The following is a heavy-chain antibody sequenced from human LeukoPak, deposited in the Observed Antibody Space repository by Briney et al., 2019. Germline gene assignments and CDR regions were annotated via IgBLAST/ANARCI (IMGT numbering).Heavy chain of an antibody. CDR2: IYYSGST. J-gene: IGHJ3*02. CDR3: ARGRLHYDFWSGYVDAFDI. V-gene: IGHV4-31*03. Sequence: SETLSLTCTVSGGSISSGGYYWSWIRQHPGKGLEWIGYIYYSGSTYYNPSLKSRVTISVDTSKNQFSLKLSSVTAADTAVYYRARGRLHYDFWSGYVDAFDIWGQGTMVTVSS. D-gene: IGHD3-3*01. CDR1: GGSISSGGYY.